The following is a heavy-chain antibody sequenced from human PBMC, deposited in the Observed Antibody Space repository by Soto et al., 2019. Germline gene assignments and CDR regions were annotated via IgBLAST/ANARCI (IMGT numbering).Heavy chain of an antibody. CDR1: GFSLTTSGAG. V-gene: IGHV2-5*02. CDR2: IYWDDDM. D-gene: IGHD2-15*01. Sequence: QITLKESGPTLVKPTQTLTLTCTFSGFSLTTSGAGVVWIRQPPGKALEWLALIYWDDDMRYSPFLKSRVTIXKXXSTNQVVLTMTNMDPVDTATYYCAHKGGRGASMDVWGQGTTVTVSS. J-gene: IGHJ6*02. CDR3: AHKGGRGASMDV.